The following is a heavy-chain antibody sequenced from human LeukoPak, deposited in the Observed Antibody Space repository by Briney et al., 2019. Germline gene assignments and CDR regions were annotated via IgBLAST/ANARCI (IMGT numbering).Heavy chain of an antibody. D-gene: IGHD2-2*03. J-gene: IGHJ4*02. CDR1: GGSITASY. CDR3: ARDKHLGFSSGTKYYPYYFDS. Sequence: SETLSLTCTVSGGSITASYWTWVRQPPGKGLEYIGYISNSGSTNYNPSLKSRVTISVDTAKNHLSENLTSVTDADTAVYYCARDKHLGFSSGTKYYPYYFDSWGQGIQVTVSS. V-gene: IGHV4-59*01. CDR2: ISNSGST.